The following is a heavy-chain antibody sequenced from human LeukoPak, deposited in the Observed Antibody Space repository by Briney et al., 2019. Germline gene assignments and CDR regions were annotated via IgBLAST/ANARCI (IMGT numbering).Heavy chain of an antibody. CDR3: ARTPYGSGSYYLVGYYFDY. Sequence: SETLSLTCTVSGVSTSSYYWSGIRQPPGKGLEGIGYIYYSGSTNYNPSLKSRVTISVDTSKNQFSLKLSSVTAADTAVYYCARTPYGSGSYYLVGYYFDYWGQGTLVTVSS. CDR1: GVSTSSYY. V-gene: IGHV4-59*08. CDR2: IYYSGST. J-gene: IGHJ4*02. D-gene: IGHD3-10*01.